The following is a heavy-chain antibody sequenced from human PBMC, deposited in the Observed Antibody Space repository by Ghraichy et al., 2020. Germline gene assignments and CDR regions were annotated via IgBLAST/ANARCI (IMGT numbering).Heavy chain of an antibody. Sequence: GGSLRLSCAASGFTFSSYAMHWVRQAPGKGLEYVSAISSNGGSTYYADSVKGRFTISRDNSKNTLYLQMGSLRAEDMAVYYCARGSKWLLDSIDYWGQGTLVTVSS. V-gene: IGHV3-64*02. CDR2: ISSNGGST. J-gene: IGHJ4*02. CDR3: ARGSKWLLDSIDY. D-gene: IGHD3-22*01. CDR1: GFTFSSYA.